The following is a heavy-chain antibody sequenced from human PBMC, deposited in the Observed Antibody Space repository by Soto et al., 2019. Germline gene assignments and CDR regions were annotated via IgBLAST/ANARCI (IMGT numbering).Heavy chain of an antibody. CDR3: ARGAFALEWLFTLGAFDI. CDR1: GDSVSSNSAA. D-gene: IGHD3-3*01. J-gene: IGHJ3*02. Sequence: PSQTLSLTCAISGDSVSSNSAAWNWIRQSPSRGLEWLGRTYYRSKWYNDYAVSVKSRITINPDTSKNQFSLQLNSVTPEDTAVYYCARGAFALEWLFTLGAFDIWGQGTMVTVSS. CDR2: TYYRSKWYN. V-gene: IGHV6-1*01.